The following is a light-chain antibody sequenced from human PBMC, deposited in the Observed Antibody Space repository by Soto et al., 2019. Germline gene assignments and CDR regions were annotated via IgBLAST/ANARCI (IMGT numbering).Light chain of an antibody. CDR2: KAS. CDR3: EHYKSISLI. V-gene: IGKV1-5*03. J-gene: IGKJ4*01. Sequence: DIEMTQSPSTVSASVGDRVTITCRASRSISTWLAWYQQKPGEAPKLLIYKASTLESGVPSRLSGSGSVTEVTLSISSVQSDDFAIYACEHYKSISLIFGGGTKVESK. CDR1: RSISTW.